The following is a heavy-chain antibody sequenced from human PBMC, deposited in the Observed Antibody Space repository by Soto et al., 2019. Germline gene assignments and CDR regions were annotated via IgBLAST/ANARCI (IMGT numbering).Heavy chain of an antibody. CDR2: IIPIFGTA. V-gene: IGHV1-69*06. D-gene: IGHD6-6*01. J-gene: IGHJ5*02. CDR3: ARESLIAARHEGNWFDP. Sequence: SVKVSFKASGGTFSSYAISWLRQAPGQGLEWMGGIIPIFGTANYAQKFQGRVTITADKSTSTAYMELSSLRSEDTAVYYCARESLIAARHEGNWFDPWGQGTLVTVSS. CDR1: GGTFSSYA.